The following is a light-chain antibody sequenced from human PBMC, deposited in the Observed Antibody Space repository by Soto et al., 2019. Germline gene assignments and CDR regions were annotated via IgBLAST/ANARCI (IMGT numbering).Light chain of an antibody. Sequence: DIQMTQSPSSVSASVGDRVTITCRASQGITSWLAWYQQKPGKAPKLLIYRASNLQSGVTSRFSGSGSVTDFPLTSSGLQPADFANYYCQPTNTCPLTFGGGTKVEIK. CDR1: QGITSW. CDR2: RAS. V-gene: IGKV1-12*01. J-gene: IGKJ4*01. CDR3: QPTNTCPLT.